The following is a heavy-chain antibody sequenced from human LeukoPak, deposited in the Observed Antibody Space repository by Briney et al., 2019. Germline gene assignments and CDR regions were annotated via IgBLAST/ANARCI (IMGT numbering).Heavy chain of an antibody. CDR2: IYWNDDK. CDR3: AHRLHPDSSGYPDAFDI. V-gene: IGHV2-5*01. D-gene: IGHD3-22*01. CDR1: GFSLSTSGVG. Sequence: SGPTLVNPTQTLTLTCTFSGFSLSTSGVGVGWIRQPPGKALEWLALIYWNDDKRYSPSLKSRLTITKDTSKNQVVLTMTNMDPVDTATYYCAHRLHPDSSGYPDAFDIWGQGTMVTVSS. J-gene: IGHJ3*02.